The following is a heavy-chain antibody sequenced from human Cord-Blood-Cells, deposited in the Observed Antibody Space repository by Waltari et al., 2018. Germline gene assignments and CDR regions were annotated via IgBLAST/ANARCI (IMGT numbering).Heavy chain of an antibody. Sequence: QVQLVQSGAEVKKPGASVKVSCKVSGYTLTELSMHWVRQAPGKGLEWMGGFDPEEGETIDAQKFQGRVTMTEDTSTDTAYMELSSLRSEDTAVYYCATDSRITMVRGVNNWFDPWGQGTLVTVSS. CDR3: ATDSRITMVRGVNNWFDP. D-gene: IGHD3-10*01. CDR1: GYTLTELS. V-gene: IGHV1-24*01. CDR2: FDPEEGET. J-gene: IGHJ5*02.